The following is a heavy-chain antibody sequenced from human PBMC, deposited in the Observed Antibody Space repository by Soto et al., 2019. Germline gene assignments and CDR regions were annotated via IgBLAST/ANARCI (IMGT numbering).Heavy chain of an antibody. D-gene: IGHD6-19*01. Sequence: QVQLVESGGGVVQPGRSLRLSCAASGFTFSSYGMHWVRQAPGKGLEWVAVIWYDGSNKYYADSVKGRFTISRDNSKNTLYLQRNSLRAEDTAVYYCARALGQWLVIDYWGQGTLVTVSS. J-gene: IGHJ4*02. CDR3: ARALGQWLVIDY. CDR2: IWYDGSNK. V-gene: IGHV3-33*01. CDR1: GFTFSSYG.